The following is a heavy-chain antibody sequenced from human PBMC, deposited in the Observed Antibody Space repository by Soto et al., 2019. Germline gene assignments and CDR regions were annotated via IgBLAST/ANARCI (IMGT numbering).Heavy chain of an antibody. CDR2: INHSGST. D-gene: IGHD3-10*01. V-gene: IGHV4-34*01. CDR3: ARGRRSTMVRGRNWFDP. Sequence: QVQLQQWGAGLLKPSETLSLTCAVYGGSFSGYYWSWIRQPPGKGLEWIGEINHSGSTNYNPSLKSRVTIAVDTSKNQFSLKLSSVTAADTAVYYCARGRRSTMVRGRNWFDPWGQGTLVTVSS. J-gene: IGHJ5*02. CDR1: GGSFSGYY.